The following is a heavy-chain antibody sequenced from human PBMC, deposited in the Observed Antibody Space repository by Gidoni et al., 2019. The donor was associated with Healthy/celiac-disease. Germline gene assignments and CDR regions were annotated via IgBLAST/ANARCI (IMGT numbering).Heavy chain of an antibody. V-gene: IGHV2-70*01. CDR2: IDWDDDN. J-gene: IGHJ4*02. CDR1: GCSLSTSGMC. D-gene: IGHD2-15*01. CDR3: ARIRGPHSRFAS. Sequence: QVTLRESGPALVKPTQTLTLPCTFSGCSLSTSGMCVSWNRQPPGKALEWLALIDWDDDNYYSTSLKTRLTISKDTSQIPVVLTMPNIDPVHTAPYSFARIRGPHSRFASWGQGTLVTVSS.